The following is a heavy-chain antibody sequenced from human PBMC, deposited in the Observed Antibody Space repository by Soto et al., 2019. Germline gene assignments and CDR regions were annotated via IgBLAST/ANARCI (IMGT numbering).Heavy chain of an antibody. Sequence: LRLSFAASGFTFSSSGMHWVRQAPCKVLEWVAVISYDGSNKYYADSVKGRFTISRDNSKNTLYLQMNSLRAEDTAVYYCAKDIVVVVADPEHRRAYGMDVWGQGITVTVSS. D-gene: IGHD2-15*01. CDR2: ISYDGSNK. J-gene: IGHJ6*02. V-gene: IGHV3-30*18. CDR3: AKDIVVVVADPEHRRAYGMDV. CDR1: GFTFSSSG.